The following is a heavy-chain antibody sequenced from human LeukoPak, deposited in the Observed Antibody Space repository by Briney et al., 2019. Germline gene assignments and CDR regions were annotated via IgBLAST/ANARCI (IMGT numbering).Heavy chain of an antibody. CDR2: INPSGGST. CDR3: ARAPPYYDFWSGYYKGAFDI. Sequence: ASVKVSCKASGYTLTSYYMHWVRQAPGQGLEWMGIINPSGGSTSYAQKFQGRVTMTRDTSTSTVYMELSSLRSEDTAVYYCARAPPYYDFWSGYYKGAFDIWGQGTMVTVSS. CDR1: GYTLTSYY. V-gene: IGHV1-46*01. D-gene: IGHD3-3*01. J-gene: IGHJ3*02.